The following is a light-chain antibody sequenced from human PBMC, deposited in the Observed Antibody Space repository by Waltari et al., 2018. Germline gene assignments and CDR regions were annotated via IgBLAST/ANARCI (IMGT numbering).Light chain of an antibody. V-gene: IGKV3-20*01. CDR2: GAS. Sequence: EVVLTQSPGTLSLSPGEKATISCRASQSLTKRYLALYQQKPGQAPRLLIYGASSRAAGIPDRFSGSGSGTDFTLTINRLEPDDFAVYYCQQYGSSILYTFGQGTKLEIK. CDR1: QSLTKRY. J-gene: IGKJ2*01. CDR3: QQYGSSILYT.